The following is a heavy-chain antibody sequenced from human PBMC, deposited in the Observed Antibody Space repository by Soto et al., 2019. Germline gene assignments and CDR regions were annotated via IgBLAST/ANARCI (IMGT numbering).Heavy chain of an antibody. D-gene: IGHD3-10*01. J-gene: IGHJ6*03. V-gene: IGHV3-30*18. CDR3: AKDSRFGELFHYYYYYMDV. Sequence: QVQLVESGGGVVQPGRSLRLSCAASGFTFSIYGMHWVRQAPGKGLEWVAVISYDGSNKYYADSVKGRFTISRDNSKNTLYLQMNSLRAEDTAVYYCAKDSRFGELFHYYYYYMDVWGKGTTVTVSS. CDR1: GFTFSIYG. CDR2: ISYDGSNK.